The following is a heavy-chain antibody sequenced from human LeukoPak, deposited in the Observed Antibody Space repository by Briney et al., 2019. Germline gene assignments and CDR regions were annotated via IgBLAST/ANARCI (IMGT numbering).Heavy chain of an antibody. V-gene: IGHV3-11*03. CDR3: ARAIGGGPGGHFDY. J-gene: IGHJ4*02. Sequence: PGGSLRLSCAVSGLTYSAQYMSWIRQAPGKGLEWISYISNSGSYTNYADSVRGRFTISRDNAENSLFLQMNSLRAEDTAVYYCARAIGGGPGGHFDYWGQGTLVTVSS. CDR1: GLTYSAQY. CDR2: ISNSGSYT. D-gene: IGHD3-16*01.